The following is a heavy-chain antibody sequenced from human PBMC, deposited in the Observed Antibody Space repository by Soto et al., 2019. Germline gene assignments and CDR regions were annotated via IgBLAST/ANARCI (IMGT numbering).Heavy chain of an antibody. J-gene: IGHJ4*02. CDR3: ASGRSGSSDY. D-gene: IGHD1-26*01. CDR2: MNPNSGNT. CDR1: GYTFTSYD. V-gene: IGHV1-8*01. Sequence: QVQLVQSWAEVKKPGASVKVSCKASGYTFTSYDINWVRQATGKGLEWMGWMNPNSGNTGYAQKVQGRVTMTRNSSKSTAYMKLSSLRYEDTAVYDCASGRSGSSDYWGQGTRVTVSS.